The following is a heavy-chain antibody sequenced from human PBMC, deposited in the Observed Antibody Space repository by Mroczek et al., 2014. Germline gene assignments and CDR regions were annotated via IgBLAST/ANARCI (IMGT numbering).Heavy chain of an antibody. J-gene: IGHJ6*02. CDR1: GFTFSSYA. CDR2: ISYDGSNK. V-gene: IGHV3-30-3*01. Sequence: QVQLVESGGGVVQPGRSLRLSCAASGFTFSSYAMHWVRQAPGKGLEWVAVISYDGSNKYYADSVKGRFTISRDNSKNTLYLQMNSLRAEDTAVYYCAGSPMVRGPSYILTQKHYYYYGMDVWGQGTHGH. CDR3: AGSPMVRGPSYILTQKHYYYYGMDV. D-gene: IGHD3-10*01.